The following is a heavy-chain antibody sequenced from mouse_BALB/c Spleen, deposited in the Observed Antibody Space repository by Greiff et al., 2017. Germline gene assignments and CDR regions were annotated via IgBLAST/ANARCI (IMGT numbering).Heavy chain of an antibody. Sequence: LQQPGSELVRPGASVKLSCKASGYTFTSYWMHWVKQRPGQGLEWIGNIYPGSGSTNYDEKFKSKATLTVDTSSSTAYMQLSSLPSEDSAVYYCTRGTTRYFDVWGAGTTVTVSS. CDR2: IYPGSGST. D-gene: IGHD1-1*01. J-gene: IGHJ1*01. CDR3: TRGTTRYFDV. V-gene: IGHV1S22*01. CDR1: GYTFTSYW.